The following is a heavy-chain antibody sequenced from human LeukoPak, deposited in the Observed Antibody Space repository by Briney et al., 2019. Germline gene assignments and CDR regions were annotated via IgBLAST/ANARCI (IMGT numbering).Heavy chain of an antibody. J-gene: IGHJ4*02. D-gene: IGHD2-2*01. CDR1: GYSFSSNW. CDR2: IYPGDSDT. V-gene: IGHV5-51*01. Sequence: GESLQISCKGSGYSFSSNWIGWVRQMPGKGLEWMGIIYPGDSDTRYSPSFQGQVTISADKSISTAYLQWSSLKASDTAIYYCARPYCSTTRCYRFDYWGQGTLVTVSS. CDR3: ARPYCSTTRCYRFDY.